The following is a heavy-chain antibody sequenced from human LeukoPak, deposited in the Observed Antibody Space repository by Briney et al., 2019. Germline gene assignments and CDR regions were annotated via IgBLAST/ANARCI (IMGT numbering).Heavy chain of an antibody. CDR3: ARDPNYYDSSGYYPGAFDI. Sequence: ASVKVSCKASGYTFTSYAMHWVRQAPGQRLEWMGWINAGNGNTKYSQKFQGRVTITRDTSASTAYMELSSLRSEDTAVYYCARDPNYYDSSGYYPGAFDIWGQGTMVTVSS. D-gene: IGHD3-22*01. V-gene: IGHV1-3*01. J-gene: IGHJ3*02. CDR1: GYTFTSYA. CDR2: INAGNGNT.